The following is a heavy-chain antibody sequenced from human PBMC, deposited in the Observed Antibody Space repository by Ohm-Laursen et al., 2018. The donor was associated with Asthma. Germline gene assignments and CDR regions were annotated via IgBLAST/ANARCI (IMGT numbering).Heavy chain of an antibody. CDR3: ARDVVSGSKDGFDI. CDR1: GFTLSSHG. Sequence: SLRLSCSASGFTLSSHGLYWVRQAPGKGLEWVAVISYGGINTYYADSVKGRFSSSTVNSKTTLYLQMNSLSAEDTAMYYCARDVVSGSKDGFDIWGQGTMVTVS. D-gene: IGHD2-21*01. J-gene: IGHJ3*02. CDR2: ISYGGINT. V-gene: IGHV3-30*03.